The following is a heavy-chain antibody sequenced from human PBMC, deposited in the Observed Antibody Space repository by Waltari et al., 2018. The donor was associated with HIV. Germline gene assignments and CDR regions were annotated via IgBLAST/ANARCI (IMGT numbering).Heavy chain of an antibody. CDR1: GFSFGDYA. CDR2: IRSKAYGGTT. J-gene: IGHJ4*02. V-gene: IGHV3-49*03. Sequence: EVQLGESGGGLVQPGRSLRLSCATSGFSFGDYAMSWFRQAPGKGLEWVGFIRSKAYGGTTQYAASVKGRFTISRDDSKSIAYLQMNSLKTEGTALYYCTRGTFTVTYYFDYWGRGTLVTVSS. CDR3: TRGTFTVTYYFDY. D-gene: IGHD4-17*01.